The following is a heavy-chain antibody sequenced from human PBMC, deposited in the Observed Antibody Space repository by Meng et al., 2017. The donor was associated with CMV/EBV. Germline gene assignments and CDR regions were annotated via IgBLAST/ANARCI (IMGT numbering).Heavy chain of an antibody. V-gene: IGHV3-74*01. D-gene: IGHD3-3*01. CDR3: AREDDFWNQGMDV. Sequence: GESLKISCAASGFTFSSYWMHWVRQAPGKGLVWVSRINSDGSSTSYADSVKGRFTISRDNAKNTLYLQINSLRAEDTAVYYCAREDDFWNQGMDVWGQGTTVTVSS. J-gene: IGHJ6*02. CDR1: GFTFSSYW. CDR2: INSDGSST.